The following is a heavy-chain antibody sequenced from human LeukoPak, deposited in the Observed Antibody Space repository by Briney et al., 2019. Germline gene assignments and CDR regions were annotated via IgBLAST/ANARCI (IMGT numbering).Heavy chain of an antibody. CDR3: AREQYCSGGSCYEGGFDY. CDR2: ISYDGSNK. D-gene: IGHD2-15*01. Sequence: QPGRSLRLSCAASGFAFSSYAMHWVRQAPGKGLEWVAVISYDGSNKYYADSVKGRFTISRDNSRNTLYLQMNSLRAEDTAVYYCAREQYCSGGSCYEGGFDYWGQGTLVTVSS. V-gene: IGHV3-30-3*01. CDR1: GFAFSSYA. J-gene: IGHJ4*02.